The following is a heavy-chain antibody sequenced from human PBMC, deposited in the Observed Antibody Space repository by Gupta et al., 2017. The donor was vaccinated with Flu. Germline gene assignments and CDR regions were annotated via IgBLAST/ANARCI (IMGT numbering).Heavy chain of an antibody. V-gene: IGHV4-4*07. CDR2: IYTSGST. CDR3: ARDHVVTAIKWRAFDI. D-gene: IGHD2-21*02. J-gene: IGHJ3*02. Sequence: QVQLQESGPGLVKPSETLSLTCTVSGGSISSYYWSWIRQPAGKGLEWIGRIYTSGSTNYNPSLKSRVTMSVDTSKNQFSLKLSSVTAADTAVYYCARDHVVTAIKWRAFDIWGQGTMVTVSS. CDR1: GGSISSYY.